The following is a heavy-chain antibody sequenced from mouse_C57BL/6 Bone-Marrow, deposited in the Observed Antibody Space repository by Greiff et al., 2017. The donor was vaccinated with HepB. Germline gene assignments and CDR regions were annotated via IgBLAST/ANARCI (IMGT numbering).Heavy chain of an antibody. CDR2: ISYDGSN. CDR1: GYSITSGYY. CDR3: AREGYYYGSSIYAMDY. V-gene: IGHV3-6*01. Sequence: EVQRVESGPGLVKPSQSLSLTCSVTGYSITSGYYWNWIRQFPGNKLEWMGYISYDGSNNYNPSLKNRISITRDTSKNQFFLKLNSVTTEDTATYYCAREGYYYGSSIYAMDYWGQGTSVTVSS. D-gene: IGHD1-1*01. J-gene: IGHJ4*01.